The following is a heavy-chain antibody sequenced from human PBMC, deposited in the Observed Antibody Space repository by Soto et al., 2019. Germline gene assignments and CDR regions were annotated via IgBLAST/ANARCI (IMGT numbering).Heavy chain of an antibody. CDR2: IYWDDDK. V-gene: IGHV2-5*02. D-gene: IGHD6-13*01. CDR3: AHIAAAAGTEYYYYIDV. J-gene: IGHJ6*03. Sequence: QITLKESGPTLVKHTQTLTQTCTFSGFSLSTSGVGVGWIRQPPGKALEWLALIYWDDDKRYSPSLKSRLTITKDTCKNQVVLTMTNMDPVDTATYYCAHIAAAAGTEYYYYIDVWGKGTTVTVSS. CDR1: GFSLSTSGVG.